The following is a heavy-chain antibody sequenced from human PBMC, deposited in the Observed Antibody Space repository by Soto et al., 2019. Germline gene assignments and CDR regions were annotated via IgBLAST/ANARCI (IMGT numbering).Heavy chain of an antibody. CDR1: GGSISSSSYY. V-gene: IGHV4-39*07. J-gene: IGHJ5*02. CDR2: INHTGST. Sequence: SETLSLTCTVSGGSISSSSYYWGWNRQPPGKGPEWIGDINHTGSTHYNPSLKSRVTMSVDTSKNQFSLRLSSVTAADTAIYYCATRRTVFGLLIPPFDPWGQGTQVTVSS. D-gene: IGHD3-3*01. CDR3: ATRRTVFGLLIPPFDP.